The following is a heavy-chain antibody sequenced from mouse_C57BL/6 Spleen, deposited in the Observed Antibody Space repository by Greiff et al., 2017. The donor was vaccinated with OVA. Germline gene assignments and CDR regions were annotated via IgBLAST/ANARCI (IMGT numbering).Heavy chain of an antibody. D-gene: IGHD1-1*01. J-gene: IGHJ2*01. V-gene: IGHV1-20*01. CDR1: GYSFTGYF. CDR2: INPYNGDT. Sequence: VQLKESGPELVKPGDSVKISCKASGYSFTGYFMNWVMQSHGKSLEWIGRINPYNGDTFYNQKFKGKATLTVDKSASTAHMGLRGLASEDTAVYYCARGLRSNYFDYWGQGTTLTVSS. CDR3: ARGLRSNYFDY.